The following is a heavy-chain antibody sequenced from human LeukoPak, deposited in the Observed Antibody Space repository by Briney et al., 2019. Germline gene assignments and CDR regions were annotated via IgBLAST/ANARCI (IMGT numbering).Heavy chain of an antibody. CDR2: IYTSGST. D-gene: IGHD6-13*01. V-gene: IGHV4-4*07. Sequence: PSETLSLTCTVSGGSISSYYWSWIRQPAGKGLEWIGRIYTSGSTNYNPSLKSRVTMSVDTSKNQFSLKLSSVTAADTAVYYCATTAAVARLAWFDPWGQGTLVTVSS. J-gene: IGHJ5*02. CDR3: ATTAAVARLAWFDP. CDR1: GGSISSYY.